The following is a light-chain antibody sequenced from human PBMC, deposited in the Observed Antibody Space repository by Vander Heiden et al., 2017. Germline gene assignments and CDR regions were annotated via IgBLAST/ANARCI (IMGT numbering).Light chain of an antibody. CDR2: SNN. J-gene: IGLJ1*01. CDR3: AAWDDSRNGSV. CDR1: SSNIGSNT. V-gene: IGLV1-44*01. Sequence: QSVLTQPPSASGTPGQRVTISCSGSSSNIGSNTVNWYQQLTGTAPKLLIYSNNQRPSGVPDRFSGSKSGTSASLATSGLQSEDEADYYCAAWDDSRNGSVFGTGTKVTVL.